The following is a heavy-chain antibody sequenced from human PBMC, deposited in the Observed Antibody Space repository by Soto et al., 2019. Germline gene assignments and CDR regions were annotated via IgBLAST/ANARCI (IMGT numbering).Heavy chain of an antibody. CDR3: ARIKLWELRRNGMDV. D-gene: IGHD1-26*01. V-gene: IGHV4-34*01. CDR2: INHSGST. J-gene: IGHJ6*02. Sequence: SETRSLTCAVHGASFSGDYWSWIRQPPGKGLEWIGEINHSGSTNYNPSLKSRVTISVDTSKNQFSLKLSSVTAADTAVYYCARIKLWELRRNGMDVWGQGPTVTVS. CDR1: GASFSGDY.